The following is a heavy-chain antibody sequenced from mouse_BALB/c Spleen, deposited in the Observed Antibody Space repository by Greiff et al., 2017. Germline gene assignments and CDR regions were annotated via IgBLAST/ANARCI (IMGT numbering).Heavy chain of an antibody. D-gene: IGHD2-2*01. V-gene: IGHV5-4*02. CDR1: GFTFSDYY. J-gene: IGHJ3*01. Sequence: EVKVEESGGGLVKPGGSLKLSCAASGFTFSDYYMYWVRQTPEKRLEWVATISDGGSYTYYPDSVKGRFTISRDNAKNNLYLQMSSLKSEDTAMYYCARDGGYDGVFAYWGQGTLVTVSA. CDR3: ARDGGYDGVFAY. CDR2: ISDGGSYT.